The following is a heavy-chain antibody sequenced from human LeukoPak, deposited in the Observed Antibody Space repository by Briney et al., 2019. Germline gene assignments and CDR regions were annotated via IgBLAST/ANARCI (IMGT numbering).Heavy chain of an antibody. CDR1: GGPISSYY. V-gene: IGHV4-59*01. Sequence: SETLSLTCTVSGGPISSYYWSWIPQPPGKGLEWIGYIYYSGSTNYNPSLKSRVTISVDTSKNQFSLKLSSVTAADTAVYYCARVARGNWFDPWGQGTLVTVSS. CDR2: IYYSGST. CDR3: ARVARGNWFDP. J-gene: IGHJ5*02.